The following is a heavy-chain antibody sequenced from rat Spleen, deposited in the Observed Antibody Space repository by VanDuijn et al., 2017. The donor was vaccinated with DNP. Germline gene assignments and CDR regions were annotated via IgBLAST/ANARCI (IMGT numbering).Heavy chain of an antibody. V-gene: IGHV2-6*01. CDR2: MSGGGYT. D-gene: IGHD1-6*01. Sequence: QVQLKESGPGLVQPSQTLSLTCTVSGFSLTSYTVSWVRQPPGKGLEWIAAMSGGGYTYFNSALKSRLSISRDTSRRQVFLKMNSLQSEDTAMYFCARSYYGPYNWGQGVMVTVSS. CDR3: ARSYYGPYN. J-gene: IGHJ2*01. CDR1: GFSLTSYT.